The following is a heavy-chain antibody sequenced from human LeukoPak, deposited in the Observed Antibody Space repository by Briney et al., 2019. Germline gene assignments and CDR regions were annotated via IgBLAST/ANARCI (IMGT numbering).Heavy chain of an antibody. CDR1: GGSISSYY. CDR2: IYTSGST. Sequence: SETLSLTCTVSGGSISSYYWSWIRQPAGKGLEWVGRIYTSGSTNYNPSLKSRVTMSVDTSKNQFSLKLSSVTAADTAVYYCAGLGSSSWYGYFDYWGQGTLVTVSS. D-gene: IGHD6-13*01. V-gene: IGHV4-4*07. J-gene: IGHJ4*02. CDR3: AGLGSSSWYGYFDY.